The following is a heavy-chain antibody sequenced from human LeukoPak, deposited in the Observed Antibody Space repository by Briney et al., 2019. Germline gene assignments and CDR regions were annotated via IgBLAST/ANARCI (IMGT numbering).Heavy chain of an antibody. J-gene: IGHJ4*02. Sequence: ASVKVSCKAYGYTFTSYYMHWVRQAPGQGLEWMGIINPSGGSTSYAQKFQGRVTMTRDTSTSTVYMELSSLRSEDTAVYYCARDPEDCGGNPGYFDYWGQGTLVTVSS. CDR1: GYTFTSYY. CDR3: ARDPEDCGGNPGYFDY. CDR2: INPSGGST. D-gene: IGHD4/OR15-4a*01. V-gene: IGHV1-46*01.